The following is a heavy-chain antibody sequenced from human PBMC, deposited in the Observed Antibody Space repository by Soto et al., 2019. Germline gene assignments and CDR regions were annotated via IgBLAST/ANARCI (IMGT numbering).Heavy chain of an antibody. CDR3: ARATGVDTATNYDY. CDR2: INPNSGGT. Sequence: ASVKVSCKASGYTFTGYYMHWVRQAPGQGLEWMGWINPNSGGTNYAQKFQGWVTMTRDTSISTAYMELSRLRSDDTAVYYCARATGVDTATNYDYWGQGTLVTVSS. D-gene: IGHD5-18*01. V-gene: IGHV1-2*04. J-gene: IGHJ4*02. CDR1: GYTFTGYY.